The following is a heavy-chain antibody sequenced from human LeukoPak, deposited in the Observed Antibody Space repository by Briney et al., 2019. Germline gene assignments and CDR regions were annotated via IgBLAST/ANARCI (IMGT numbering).Heavy chain of an antibody. CDR2: IKGKTDGGTT. CDR1: GFTFINAR. V-gene: IGHV3-15*01. J-gene: IGHJ4*02. D-gene: IGHD1-1*01. CDR3: TTSTTPGTTGPHY. Sequence: PGGSLRLSCAASGFTFINARMRMSWVRQAPGKGLEWVGRIKGKTDGGTTDYAAPVEGRFTISRDDSKNTLYLQMNSLKTEDTAVYFCTTSTTPGTTGPHYWGQGTLVTVSS.